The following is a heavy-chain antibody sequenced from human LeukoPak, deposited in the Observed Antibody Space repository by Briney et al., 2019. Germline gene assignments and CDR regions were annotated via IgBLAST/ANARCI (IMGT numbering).Heavy chain of an antibody. V-gene: IGHV3-33*01. D-gene: IGHD1-26*01. J-gene: IGHJ4*02. CDR3: ARDDEGATTPDY. Sequence: GGSLRLSCAASGFTFSSYGMHWVRQAPGKGLEWVAVIWYDGSNKYYADSVKGRFTISRDNSKNTLYLQMNSLRAEDTAVYYCARDDEGATTPDYWGQGTLVTVSS. CDR1: GFTFSSYG. CDR2: IWYDGSNK.